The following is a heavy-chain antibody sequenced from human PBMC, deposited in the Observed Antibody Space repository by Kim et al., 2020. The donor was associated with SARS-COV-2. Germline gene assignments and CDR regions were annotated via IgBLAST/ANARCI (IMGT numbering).Heavy chain of an antibody. D-gene: IGHD3-22*01. V-gene: IGHV4-34*01. CDR3: ARGGSIYYDGSSYIDY. J-gene: IGHJ4*01. Sequence: SETRSLTCAVYGGSFSSYYWSWIRQPPGKGLEWIGEINHVGKTNYNPSLKSRVTMSLDTSKNQFSLKLNSVTAADTAVYYCARGGSIYYDGSSYIDYWG. CDR2: INHVGKT. CDR1: GGSFSSYY.